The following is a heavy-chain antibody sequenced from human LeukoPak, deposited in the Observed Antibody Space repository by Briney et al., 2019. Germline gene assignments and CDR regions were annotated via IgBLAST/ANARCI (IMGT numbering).Heavy chain of an antibody. V-gene: IGHV3-23*01. CDR1: GFTFSRDA. CDR3: AKLPDCANDACTEGDY. J-gene: IGHJ4*02. Sequence: GGSLRLSCAASGFTFSRDAMSWVRQAPGKGLEWVSSISDSGGSTYYADSVKGRFTISRDNSRNTLYLQMDSLRAGDTAVYYCAKLPDCANDACTEGDYWGQGTLVTVSS. D-gene: IGHD2-8*01. CDR2: ISDSGGST.